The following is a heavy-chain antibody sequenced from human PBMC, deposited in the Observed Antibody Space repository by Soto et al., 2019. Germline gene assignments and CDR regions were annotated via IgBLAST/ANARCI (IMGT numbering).Heavy chain of an antibody. Sequence: DVQLVESGGGLVQPGRSLRLSCAASGFTFGDYAMHWVRQAPGKGLEWVSGISWNSGNIGYADSVKGRFTISRDNAKNSLYLQMNSLRGEDTAFYYCAKDRYSGSYADAFDIWGQGTMVTVSS. CDR2: ISWNSGNI. CDR1: GFTFGDYA. D-gene: IGHD1-26*01. V-gene: IGHV3-9*01. CDR3: AKDRYSGSYADAFDI. J-gene: IGHJ3*02.